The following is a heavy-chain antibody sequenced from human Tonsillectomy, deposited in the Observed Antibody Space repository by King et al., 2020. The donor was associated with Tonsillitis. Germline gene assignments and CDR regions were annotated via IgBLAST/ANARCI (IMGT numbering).Heavy chain of an antibody. J-gene: IGHJ6*02. CDR1: GFTLSNYG. Sequence: VQLVESGGGVVQPGRSLRLSCAAPGFTLSNYGMHWVRQAPGKGLEGVSLISYGGRNRFYADSGKGRFTMSRDKSKNTLYLQMNSLRAEDTAIYFCARESDIGYGSGSYSISYYYGMDVWGQGTTVTVSS. D-gene: IGHD3-10*01. V-gene: IGHV3-30*03. CDR2: ISYGGRNR. CDR3: ARESDIGYGSGSYSISYYYGMDV.